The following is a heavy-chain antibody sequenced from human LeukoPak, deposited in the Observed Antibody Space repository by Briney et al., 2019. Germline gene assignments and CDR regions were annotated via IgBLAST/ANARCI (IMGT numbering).Heavy chain of an antibody. CDR2: IIPIFGTA. J-gene: IGHJ4*02. Sequence: GASVKVSCKASGGTFSSYAISWVRQAPGQGLEWMGGIIPIFGTANYAQKFQGRVTITTDESTSTAYMELSSLRSEDTAVYYCARDWWYHDSSGYDLGYWGQGTLVTVSS. CDR1: GGTFSSYA. D-gene: IGHD3-22*01. CDR3: ARDWWYHDSSGYDLGY. V-gene: IGHV1-69*05.